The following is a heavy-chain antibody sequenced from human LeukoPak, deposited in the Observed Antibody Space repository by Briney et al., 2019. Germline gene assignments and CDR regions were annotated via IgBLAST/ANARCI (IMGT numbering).Heavy chain of an antibody. D-gene: IGHD3-10*01. V-gene: IGHV4-38-2*01. J-gene: IGHJ4*02. CDR3: ARIVVRGVIRYFDY. Sequence: SETLSLTCAVSGYSISSGTYWGWIRQPPGKGLEWIGSIHHSGATYYKPSLKSRVTMSLDTSKNQFSLKLSSVTAADTAVYYCARIVVRGVIRYFDYWGQGTLVTVSS. CDR1: GYSISSGTY. CDR2: IHHSGAT.